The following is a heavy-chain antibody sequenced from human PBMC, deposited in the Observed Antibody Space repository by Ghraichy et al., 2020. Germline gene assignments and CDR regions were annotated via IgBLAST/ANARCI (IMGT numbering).Heavy chain of an antibody. Sequence: SGPTLVKPTQTLTLTCTFSGFSLSTSGVGVGWIRQPPGKALEWLALIYWNDDKRYSPSLKSRLTITKDTSKNQVVLTMTNMDPVDTATYYCAHSGVLGVVVVAATFPFDYWGQGTLVTVSS. V-gene: IGHV2-5*01. CDR2: IYWNDDK. CDR3: AHSGVLGVVVVAATFPFDY. D-gene: IGHD2-15*01. J-gene: IGHJ4*02. CDR1: GFSLSTSGVG.